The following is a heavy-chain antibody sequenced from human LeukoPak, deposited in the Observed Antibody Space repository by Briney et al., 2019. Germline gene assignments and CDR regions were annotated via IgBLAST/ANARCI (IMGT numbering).Heavy chain of an antibody. V-gene: IGHV4-59*01. CDR1: GGSISSYY. CDR3: ARGWYGDYGDY. D-gene: IGHD2-15*01. Sequence: SETLSLTCTVSGGSISSYYWSWIRQPPGKGLEWIGYIYYSGSTNYNPSLKSRVTISVDTSKNQFSLKLSSVTAADTAVYYCARGWYGDYGDYWGRGTLVTVSS. J-gene: IGHJ4*02. CDR2: IYYSGST.